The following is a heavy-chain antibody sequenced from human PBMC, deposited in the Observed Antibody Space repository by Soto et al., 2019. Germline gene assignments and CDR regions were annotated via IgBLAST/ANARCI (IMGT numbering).Heavy chain of an antibody. CDR1: GGSISSTSYA. D-gene: IGHD3-10*01. CDR3: ARHVHNQSYEYYIGA. Sequence: QLQLQESGPGLVKPSETLSLTCNASGGSISSTSYAWGWIRQSPGKGMEWIGTIDYSGTIYYNTSLKSRIIMPSNASLGKVSLKLSSVTAADTVVYYCARHVHNQSYEYYIGAWGQGTLVTVSS. CDR2: IDYSGTI. V-gene: IGHV4-39*01. J-gene: IGHJ5*02.